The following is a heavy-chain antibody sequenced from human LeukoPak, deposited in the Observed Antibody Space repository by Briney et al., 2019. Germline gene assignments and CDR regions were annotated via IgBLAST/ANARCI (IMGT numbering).Heavy chain of an antibody. CDR3: ARHTSGVGSENGVCFYCAFDY. V-gene: IGHV4-4*02. CDR2: IYYSGST. CDR1: GGSISSSNW. D-gene: IGHD2-8*01. Sequence: PSGTLSLTCAVPGGSISSSNWWSWVRQPPGKGLEWIGSIYYSGSTYYNPSLKSRVTISVDTSKNQFSLKLSSVTAADTAVYYCARHTSGVGSENGVCFYCAFDYWGQGTLVTVSS. J-gene: IGHJ4*02.